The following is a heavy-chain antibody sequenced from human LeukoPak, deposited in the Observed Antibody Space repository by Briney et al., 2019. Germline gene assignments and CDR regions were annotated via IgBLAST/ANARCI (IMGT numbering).Heavy chain of an antibody. V-gene: IGHV4-30-4*01. J-gene: IGHJ4*02. CDR3: ARVSLRLGELSTFDY. Sequence: PSQTLSLTCTVSGGSISSGDYYWSWIRQPPGKGLEWIGSIYYSGSTYYNPSLKSRVTISVDTSKNQFSLKLSSVTAADTAVYYCARVSLRLGELSTFDYWGQGTLVTVSS. D-gene: IGHD3-16*02. CDR1: GGSISSGDYY. CDR2: IYYSGST.